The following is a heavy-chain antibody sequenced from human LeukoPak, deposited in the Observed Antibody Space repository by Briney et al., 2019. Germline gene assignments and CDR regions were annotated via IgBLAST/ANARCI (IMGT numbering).Heavy chain of an antibody. CDR3: AKDLPMGATTVTWFDP. V-gene: IGHV3-30*02. CDR1: GFTFSIYA. CDR2: IRYDGNNK. Sequence: GGSLRLSCAASGFTFSIYAMSRVRQAPGKGLEGVAFIRYDGNNKYYADPEKGRFTISRDNSNNTLYLQMNSLSADDAAEYCPAKDLPMGATTVTWFDPWGQGPLVPVS. J-gene: IGHJ5*02. D-gene: IGHD1-26*01.